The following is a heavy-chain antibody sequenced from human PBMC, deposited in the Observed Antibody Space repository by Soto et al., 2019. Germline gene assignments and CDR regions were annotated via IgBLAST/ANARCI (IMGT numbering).Heavy chain of an antibody. CDR3: ARGAPISYYYYGIDV. D-gene: IGHD2-2*02. J-gene: IGHJ6*02. CDR2: ISSSGSTI. Sequence: AGSLRLSCAASRFTFSSYEMNWVRQAPGKGLEWVSYISSSGSTIYYADSVKGRFTISRDNAKNSLYLQMNSLRAEDTAVYYCARGAPISYYYYGIDVWGQGTTVTVSS. CDR1: RFTFSSYE. V-gene: IGHV3-48*03.